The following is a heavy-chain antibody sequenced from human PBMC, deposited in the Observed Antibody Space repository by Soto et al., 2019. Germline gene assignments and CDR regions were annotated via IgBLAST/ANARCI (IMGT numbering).Heavy chain of an antibody. Sequence: SSETLSLTCTVSGGSINNYYWSWIRQSPKKGLEYIGNIYYSGSTNYNPSLKSRVTISVDTSKNQFSLKLTSVTAADTAVYYCARHLRFAAAGNFDYWGQGTLVTVSS. CDR1: GGSINNYY. CDR3: ARHLRFAAAGNFDY. J-gene: IGHJ4*02. CDR2: IYYSGST. D-gene: IGHD6-13*01. V-gene: IGHV4-59*08.